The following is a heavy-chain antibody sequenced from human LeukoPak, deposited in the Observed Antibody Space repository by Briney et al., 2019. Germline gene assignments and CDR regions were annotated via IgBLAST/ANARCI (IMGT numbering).Heavy chain of an antibody. CDR2: IKQDGSEK. CDR1: GFTFSSYW. D-gene: IGHD3-22*01. J-gene: IGHJ6*03. V-gene: IGHV3-7*01. Sequence: GGSLRLSCAASGFTFSSYWMSWVRQAPGKGLEWVANIKQDGSEKYYVDSVKGRFTISRDNAKDSLYLQMNSLRAEDTAVYYCARVISHYYDSSGYYYGDYYYYYMDVWGKGTTVTISS. CDR3: ARVISHYYDSSGYYYGDYYYYYMDV.